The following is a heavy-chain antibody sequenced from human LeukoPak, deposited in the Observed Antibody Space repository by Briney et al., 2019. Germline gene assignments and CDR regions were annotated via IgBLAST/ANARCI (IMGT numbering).Heavy chain of an antibody. CDR3: ARVPDGYSYDFERYGMDV. Sequence: GASVKVSCKASGYTFTGYYMHWVRQAPGQGLEWMGWINPNSGGTNYAQKFQGRVTMTRDTSISTAYMELSRLRSDDTAVYYCARVPDGYSYDFERYGMDVWGQGTTVTVSS. CDR1: GYTFTGYY. D-gene: IGHD5-18*01. CDR2: INPNSGGT. V-gene: IGHV1-2*02. J-gene: IGHJ6*02.